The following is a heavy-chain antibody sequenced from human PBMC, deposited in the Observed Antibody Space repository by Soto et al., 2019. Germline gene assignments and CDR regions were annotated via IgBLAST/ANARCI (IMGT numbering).Heavy chain of an antibody. CDR2: INAGNGNT. D-gene: IGHD3-9*01. CDR1: GYTFTSYA. Sequence: ASVKVSCKASGYTFTSYAMHWVRQAPGQRLEWMGWINAGNGNTKYSQKFQGRVTITRDTSASTAYMELSSLRSEDTAVYYCARELRYFDWLPSYYYYGMDVWGQGTKVTVSS. V-gene: IGHV1-3*01. CDR3: ARELRYFDWLPSYYYYGMDV. J-gene: IGHJ6*02.